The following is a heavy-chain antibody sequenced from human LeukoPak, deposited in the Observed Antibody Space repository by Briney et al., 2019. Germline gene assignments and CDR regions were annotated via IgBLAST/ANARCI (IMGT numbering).Heavy chain of an antibody. V-gene: IGHV4-59*01. CDR2: IYYSGST. Sequence: SETLSLTCTVSGGSISSYYWSWIRQPPGKRLEWIGYIYYSGSTNYNPSLKSRVTISVDTSKNQFSLKLSSVTAADTAVYYCTRDGGYSYGFDYYYYMDVWGKGTTVTVSS. D-gene: IGHD5-18*01. J-gene: IGHJ6*03. CDR1: GGSISSYY. CDR3: TRDGGYSYGFDYYYYMDV.